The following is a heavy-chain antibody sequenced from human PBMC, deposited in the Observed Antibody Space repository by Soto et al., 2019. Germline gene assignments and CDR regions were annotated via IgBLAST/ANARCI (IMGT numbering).Heavy chain of an antibody. D-gene: IGHD3-22*01. CDR1: DFSFHYAW. J-gene: IGHJ4*02. CDR2: IKATAYGGTT. Sequence: PGGSLRLSCAASDFSFHYAWMSWVRQAPGKGLEWVGRIKATAYGGTTDYAAPVKGRFTISRDDSKNTLYLQMSSLRTEDTARYYCTTDDTSGYFFQYWGQGXLVTVSS. CDR3: TTDDTSGYFFQY. V-gene: IGHV3-15*01.